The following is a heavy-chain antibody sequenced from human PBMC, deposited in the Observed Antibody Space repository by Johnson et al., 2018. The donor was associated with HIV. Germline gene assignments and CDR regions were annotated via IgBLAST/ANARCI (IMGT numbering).Heavy chain of an antibody. CDR3: ARDQGWSRGWLFDAFDI. V-gene: IGHV3-11*04. J-gene: IGHJ3*02. D-gene: IGHD6-19*01. CDR1: GFIFSDYY. Sequence: QVQLVESGGGLVKPGGSLRLSCAASGFIFSDYYMSWIRQAPGKGLEWVSYISSSGSTIYYADSVKGRFTIARDNAKNSLYLQMNSLRPEDTAVYYCARDQGWSRGWLFDAFDIWGQGTMVTVSS. CDR2: ISSSGSTI.